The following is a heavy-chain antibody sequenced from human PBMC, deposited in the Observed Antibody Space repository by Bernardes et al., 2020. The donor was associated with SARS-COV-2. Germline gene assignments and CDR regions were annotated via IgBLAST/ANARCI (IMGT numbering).Heavy chain of an antibody. Sequence: SETLSLTCTVSGGSISSYYWSWIRQPPGKGLAWIGYIYYSGSTNYNPSLKSRVTISVDTSKNQFSLKLSSVTAADTAVYYCARVTPSIHYYDSSGQDYYFDYWGQGTLVTVSS. CDR2: IYYSGST. V-gene: IGHV4-59*01. J-gene: IGHJ4*02. CDR3: ARVTPSIHYYDSSGQDYYFDY. CDR1: GGSISSYY. D-gene: IGHD3-22*01.